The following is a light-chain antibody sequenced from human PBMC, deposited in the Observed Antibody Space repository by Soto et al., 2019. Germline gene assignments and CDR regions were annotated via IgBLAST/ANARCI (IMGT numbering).Light chain of an antibody. Sequence: EIVLTQSPGTLSLSPGERATLSCRASQSLSSNYLAWYQQRPGQSPRLLVYGASSRATGIPDRFSGSGFGTDFALTISRLEPEDSEVYYCHQYDNAPLTFGPGTRVGIK. CDR2: GAS. J-gene: IGKJ3*01. V-gene: IGKV3-20*01. CDR1: QSLSSNY. CDR3: HQYDNAPLT.